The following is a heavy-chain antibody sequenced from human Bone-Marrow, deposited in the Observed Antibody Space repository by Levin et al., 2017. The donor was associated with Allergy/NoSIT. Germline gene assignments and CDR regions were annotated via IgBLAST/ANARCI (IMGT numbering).Heavy chain of an antibody. D-gene: IGHD2-15*01. CDR2: INPNSGNT. CDR3: ARGDCYSGSCYGSDWFDP. V-gene: IGHV1-8*01. Sequence: GESLKISCKTSGYTFTSYNVYWVRQATGQGLEWMGYINPNSGNTAYARMFQGRVTMTRNSSITTAYMELSSLRSEDTAMYYCARGDCYSGSCYGSDWFDPWGQGTPVTVSS. J-gene: IGHJ5*02. CDR1: GYTFTSYN.